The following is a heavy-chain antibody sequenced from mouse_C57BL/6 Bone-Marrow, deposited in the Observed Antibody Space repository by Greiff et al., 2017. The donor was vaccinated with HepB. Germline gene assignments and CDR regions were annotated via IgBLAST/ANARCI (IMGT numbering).Heavy chain of an antibody. D-gene: IGHD1-1*01. CDR3: ARTGYYGSSLFSY. CDR1: GYTFTDYN. V-gene: IGHV1-22*01. Sequence: VQLQQSGPELVKPGASVKMSCKASGYTFTDYNMHWVKQSHGKSLEWIGYINPNNGGTSYNQKFKGKATLTVNQSSSTAYMELRSLTSEDSAVYYCARTGYYGSSLFSYWGQGTLVTVSA. J-gene: IGHJ3*01. CDR2: INPNNGGT.